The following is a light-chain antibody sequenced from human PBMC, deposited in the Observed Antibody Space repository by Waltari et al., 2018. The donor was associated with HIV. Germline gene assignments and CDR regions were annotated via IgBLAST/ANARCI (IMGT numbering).Light chain of an antibody. CDR2: TAS. CDR3: QQYGSSALT. Sequence: EIVLTQSPGALSLSPGESPTLSCRASQSIASSYIAWYQQKAGQAPRLLIYTASTRATGIADRVSGSGSGTDFTLTISRLESEDFAVYYCQQYGSSALTFGGGTKVEIK. J-gene: IGKJ4*01. CDR1: QSIASSY. V-gene: IGKV3-20*01.